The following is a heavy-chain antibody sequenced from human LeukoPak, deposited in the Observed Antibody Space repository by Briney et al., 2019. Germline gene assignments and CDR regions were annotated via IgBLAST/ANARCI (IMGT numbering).Heavy chain of an antibody. CDR2: IKGDGSAA. CDR3: VRGSNDWIGMDV. Sequence: GGSLRLSCAASGFTFRSYWMHWVRQAPGKGLMWVSRIKGDGSAASYADSVKGRFTISRDNAKNTLYLQMNSLRAEDMAVYYCVRGSNDWIGMDVWGQGTTVTVSS. CDR1: GFTFRSYW. J-gene: IGHJ6*02. D-gene: IGHD3-9*01. V-gene: IGHV3-74*01.